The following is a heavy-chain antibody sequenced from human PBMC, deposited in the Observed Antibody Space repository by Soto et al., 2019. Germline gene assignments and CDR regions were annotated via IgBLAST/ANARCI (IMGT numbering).Heavy chain of an antibody. CDR2: ISYDGSNK. CDR3: ARDGTILAVAGTNYGMDV. D-gene: IGHD6-19*01. V-gene: IGHV3-30-3*01. CDR1: GFTFSSYA. J-gene: IGHJ6*02. Sequence: PGGSLRLSCAASGFTFSSYAMHWVRQAPGKGLEWVAVISYDGSNKYYADSVKGRFTISRDNSKNTLYLQMNSLRAEDTAVYYCARDGTILAVAGTNYGMDVWGQGTTVTVSS.